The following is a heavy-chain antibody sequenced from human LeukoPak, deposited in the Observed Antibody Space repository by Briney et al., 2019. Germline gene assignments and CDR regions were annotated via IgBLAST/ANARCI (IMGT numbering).Heavy chain of an antibody. CDR1: GFTFSRYW. J-gene: IGHJ5*02. CDR3: AKDRAVTSPFDP. Sequence: PGGSLRLSCAASGFTFSRYWMTWVRQAPGKGLEWVAVISYDGSNKYYADSVKGRFTISRDNSKNTLYLQMNSLRAEDTAVYYCAKDRAVTSPFDPWGQGTLVTVSS. CDR2: ISYDGSNK. D-gene: IGHD2-2*01. V-gene: IGHV3-30*18.